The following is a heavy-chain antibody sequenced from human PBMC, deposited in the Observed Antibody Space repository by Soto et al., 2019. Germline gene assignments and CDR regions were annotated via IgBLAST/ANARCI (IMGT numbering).Heavy chain of an antibody. J-gene: IGHJ4*02. CDR2: IYHSGST. Sequence: SETLSLTCAVSGGSISSSNWWSWVRQPPGKGLEWIGEIYHSGSTNYNPSLKSRVTISVDKSKNQFSLKLSSVTAADTAVYYCAREGFYDSSGYMDYWGQGTLVTVSS. V-gene: IGHV4-4*02. CDR3: AREGFYDSSGYMDY. CDR1: GGSISSSNW. D-gene: IGHD3-22*01.